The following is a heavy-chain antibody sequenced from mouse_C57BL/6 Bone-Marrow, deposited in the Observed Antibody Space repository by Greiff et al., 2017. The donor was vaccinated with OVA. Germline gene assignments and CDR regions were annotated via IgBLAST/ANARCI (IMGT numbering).Heavy chain of an antibody. D-gene: IGHD1-1*01. J-gene: IGHJ1*03. V-gene: IGHV1-22*01. CDR2: INPNNGGT. CDR3: ARFGIYYYGSSHWYFDV. CDR1: GYTFTDYN. Sequence: EVQLQQSGPELVKPGASVKMSCKASGYTFTDYNMHWVKQSHGKSLEWIGYINPNNGGTSYNQKFKGKATLTVNKSSSTAYMELRSLTSEASAVYYCARFGIYYYGSSHWYFDVWGTGTTVTVSS.